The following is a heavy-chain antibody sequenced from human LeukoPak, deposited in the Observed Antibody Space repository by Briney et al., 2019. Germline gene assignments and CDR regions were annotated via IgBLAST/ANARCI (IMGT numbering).Heavy chain of an antibody. J-gene: IGHJ4*02. CDR1: GGSINSYY. D-gene: IGHD6-13*01. V-gene: IGHV4-59*07. Sequence: SDTLSLPCTVSGGSINSYYWSWIRQPPGKGLEGIGYIYYSWSTNYNPSLKSRVTISVDTSKNQFSLKLSSVTAADTAVYYCARSTFLKRYSSSYLDYWGQGTLVTVSS. CDR2: IYYSWST. CDR3: ARSTFLKRYSSSYLDY.